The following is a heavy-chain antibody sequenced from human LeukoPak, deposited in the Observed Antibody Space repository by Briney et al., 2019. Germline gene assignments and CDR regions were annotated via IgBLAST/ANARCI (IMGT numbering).Heavy chain of an antibody. CDR2: IIPIFGTA. V-gene: IGHV1-69*05. Sequence: SVKVSCKASGGTFSSYAISWVRQAPGQGLEWMGGIIPIFGTANYAQKFQGRVTITTDESTSTAYMELSSLRSEDTAVYYCASPKYNDSSGYAFGYYYYMDVWGKGTTVTVSS. J-gene: IGHJ6*03. D-gene: IGHD3-22*01. CDR3: ASPKYNDSSGYAFGYYYYMDV. CDR1: GGTFSSYA.